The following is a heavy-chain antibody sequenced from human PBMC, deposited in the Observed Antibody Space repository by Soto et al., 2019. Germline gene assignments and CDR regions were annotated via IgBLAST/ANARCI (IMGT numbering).Heavy chain of an antibody. CDR2: ISGSGVST. D-gene: IGHD6-13*01. CDR1: GITFSSEG. J-gene: IGHJ1*01. CDR3: AAITSNWYPSNFHH. V-gene: IGHV3-23*01. Sequence: GGSLRLSCVVSGITFSSEGMTWVRQARGRGLEWVSGISGSGVSTYYADSVKGRFIISRDNSKNTLFLQMNSLRADDTAVYYCAAITSNWYPSNFHHWGQGTLLTVSS.